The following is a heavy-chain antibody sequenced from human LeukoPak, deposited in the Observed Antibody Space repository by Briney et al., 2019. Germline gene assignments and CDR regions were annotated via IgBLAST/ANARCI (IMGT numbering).Heavy chain of an antibody. CDR1: GFTFSSYA. V-gene: IGHV3-30-3*01. J-gene: IGHJ4*02. D-gene: IGHD6-19*01. Sequence: GGSLRLSCAVSGFTFSSYAMHWVRQAPGKGLEWVAVISYDGSNKYYADSVKGRFTISGDNSKNTLYLQMNSLRAEDTAVYYCARDAAVAGTPSGSDYWGQGTLVTVSS. CDR2: ISYDGSNK. CDR3: ARDAAVAGTPSGSDY.